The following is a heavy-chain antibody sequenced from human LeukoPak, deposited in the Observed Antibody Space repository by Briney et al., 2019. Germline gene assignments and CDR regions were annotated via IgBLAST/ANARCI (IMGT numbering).Heavy chain of an antibody. D-gene: IGHD6-19*01. CDR3: ARDLRIAVAGDYYYYGMDV. Sequence: FTXXXXDWVRQXPGQGLEWMGWTNPNSGGTNYAQKFQGRVTMTRDTSISTAYMELSRLRSDDTAVYYCARDLRIAVAGDYYYYGMDVWGQGTTVTVSS. V-gene: IGHV1-2*02. CDR1: FTXXX. J-gene: IGHJ6*02. CDR2: TNPNSGGT.